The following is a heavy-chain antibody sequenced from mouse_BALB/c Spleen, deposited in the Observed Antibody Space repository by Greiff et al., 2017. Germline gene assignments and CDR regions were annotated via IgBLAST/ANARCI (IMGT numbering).Heavy chain of an antibody. J-gene: IGHJ4*01. Sequence: LQESGAELVKPGASVKLSCKASGYTFTSYYMYWVKQRPGQGLEWIGYINPSTGYTEYNQKFKDKATLTADKSSSTAYMQLSSLTSEDSAVYYCARENYYGSSYDAMDYWGQGTSVTVSS. CDR3: ARENYYGSSYDAMDY. V-gene: IGHV1S26*01. D-gene: IGHD1-1*01. CDR2: INPSTGYT. CDR1: GYTFTSYY.